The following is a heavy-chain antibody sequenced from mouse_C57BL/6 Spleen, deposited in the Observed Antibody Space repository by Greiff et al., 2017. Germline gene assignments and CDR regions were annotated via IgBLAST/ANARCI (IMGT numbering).Heavy chain of an antibody. J-gene: IGHJ4*01. CDR2: IYPGSGST. CDR3: ARCQAVGLPYAMDY. Sequence: QVQLQQPGAELVKPGASVKMSCKASGYTFTSYWITWVKQRPGQGLEWIGDIYPGSGSTNYNEKFKSKATLTVDTSSSTAYMQLSSLTSEDSAVYYCARCQAVGLPYAMDYWGQGTSVTVAS. CDR1: GYTFTSYW. V-gene: IGHV1-55*01. D-gene: IGHD1-1*01.